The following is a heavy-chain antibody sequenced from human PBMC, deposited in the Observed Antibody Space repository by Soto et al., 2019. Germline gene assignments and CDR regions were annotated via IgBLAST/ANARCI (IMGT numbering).Heavy chain of an antibody. CDR3: ARDVPDTSLFFHSYGMDV. CDR1: GYSFTSSG. Sequence: QVHLVQSGAEVRKPGASVKVSCTASGYSFTSSGISWVRQAPGQGLEWMGWISTDNGNTNSAHNLQGRVSMTIDPSTSTEYLEIWSLGSDDTAVYYCARDVPDTSLFFHSYGMDVWGEGPTVAVSS. D-gene: IGHD2-21*01. V-gene: IGHV1-18*01. CDR2: ISTDNGNT. J-gene: IGHJ6*04.